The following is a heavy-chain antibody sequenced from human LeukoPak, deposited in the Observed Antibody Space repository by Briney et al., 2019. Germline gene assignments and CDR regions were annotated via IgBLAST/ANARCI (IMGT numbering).Heavy chain of an antibody. J-gene: IGHJ6*03. Sequence: GGSLRLSCAASGFTFSSYAMHWVRQAPGKGLEWVAVISYDGSNKYYADSVKGRFTISRDNSKNTLYLQTNSLRAEDTAVYYCARDLIEGDVTYYYYYMDVWGKGTTVTVSS. D-gene: IGHD3-16*01. CDR1: GFTFSSYA. CDR3: ARDLIEGDVTYYYYYMDV. V-gene: IGHV3-30-3*01. CDR2: ISYDGSNK.